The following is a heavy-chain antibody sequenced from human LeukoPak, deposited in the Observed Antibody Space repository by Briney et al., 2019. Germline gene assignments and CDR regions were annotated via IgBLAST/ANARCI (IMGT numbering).Heavy chain of an antibody. CDR1: GFTFSTYW. V-gene: IGHV3-7*01. CDR3: ARDSSGYQ. CDR2: IKEDGSEK. Sequence: GGSLRLSCAASGFTFSTYWMSWVRQAPGKGLEWVANIKEDGSEKYYGDSVKGRFTISRDNAKNSLYLEMNSLRVEDTAVYYCARDSSGYQWGQGTLAAVSS. J-gene: IGHJ4*02. D-gene: IGHD3-22*01.